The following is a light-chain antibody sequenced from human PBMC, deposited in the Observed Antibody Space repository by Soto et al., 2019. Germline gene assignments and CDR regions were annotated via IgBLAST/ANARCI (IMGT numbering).Light chain of an antibody. CDR1: QSVSSSY. Sequence: EIVLTQSPGTLSLSPGERATLSCRASQSVSSSYLAWYQQKPGQAPRPLIYGASSRVTGIPDRFSGSGSGTDFTLTISRVEPEDFAVYYCQQCGSSPPYTFGQGTKLEI. V-gene: IGKV3-20*01. J-gene: IGKJ2*01. CDR2: GAS. CDR3: QQCGSSPPYT.